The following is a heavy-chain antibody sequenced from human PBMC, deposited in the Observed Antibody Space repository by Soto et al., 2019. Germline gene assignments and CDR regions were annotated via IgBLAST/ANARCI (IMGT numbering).Heavy chain of an antibody. CDR1: GYTFTSYD. V-gene: IGHV1-8*01. D-gene: IGHD6-13*01. CDR3: AREGSSSWYLGFSPANLAKYKWFDP. CDR2: MSPNSGDT. Sequence: ASVKVSCKASGYTFTSYDINWVRQAPGQGLEWMGRMSPNSGDTDYAQKFQGRVIMTRDTSISTAYMELSRLRSDDTAVYYCAREGSSSWYLGFSPANLAKYKWFDPWGQGTLVTVSS. J-gene: IGHJ5*02.